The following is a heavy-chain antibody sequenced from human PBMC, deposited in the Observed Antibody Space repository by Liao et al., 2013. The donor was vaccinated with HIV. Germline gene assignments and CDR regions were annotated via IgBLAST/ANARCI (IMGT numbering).Heavy chain of an antibody. CDR2: IYYSGST. D-gene: IGHD6-19*01. V-gene: IGHV4-59*12. J-gene: IGHJ4*02. CDR1: GGSISSYY. CDR3: ARDGYSSGWYVDY. Sequence: QLQLQESGPGLVKPSETLSLTCTVSGGSISSYYWSWIRQPPGKGLEWIGYIYYSGSTNYNPSLKSRVTMSVDTSKNQFSLKLSSVTAADTAVYYCARDGYSSGWYVDYWGQGTLVTVSS.